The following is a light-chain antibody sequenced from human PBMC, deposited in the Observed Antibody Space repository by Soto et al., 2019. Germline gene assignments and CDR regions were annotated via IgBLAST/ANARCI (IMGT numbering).Light chain of an antibody. CDR2: AAS. CDR3: QQSYSTPLT. CDR1: QSISSY. V-gene: IGKV1-39*01. Sequence: DIQMTQSPSSLSASVGDRVTITCRASQSISSYLNWYQQKRGKAPKLLSYAASRLQSGVPSRFRGSGSGTTFTLTISSLQPEDFATYYCQQSYSTPLTFGGGTKVELK. J-gene: IGKJ4*01.